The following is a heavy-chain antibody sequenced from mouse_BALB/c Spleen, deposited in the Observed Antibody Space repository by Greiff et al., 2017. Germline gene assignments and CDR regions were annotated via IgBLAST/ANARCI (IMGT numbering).Heavy chain of an antibody. Sequence: EVQLQQSGGGLVQPGGSLKLSCAASGFDFSRYWMSWVRQAPGKGLEWIGEINPDSSTINYTPSLKDKFIISRDNAKNTLYLQMSKVRSEDTALYDCARPRTRYYYAMDYWGQGTSVTVSS. CDR1: GFDFSRYW. J-gene: IGHJ4*01. CDR3: ARPRTRYYYAMDY. CDR2: INPDSSTI. V-gene: IGHV4-1*02.